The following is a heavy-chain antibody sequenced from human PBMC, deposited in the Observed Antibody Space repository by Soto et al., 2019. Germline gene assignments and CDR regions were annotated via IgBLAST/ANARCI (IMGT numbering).Heavy chain of an antibody. J-gene: IGHJ4*02. Sequence: QVQLVQSGAEVKKPGASVKVSCKASGYTFSSYGFSWVRQAPGQGLEWMGWINAYNGNTNYAQKHQGRVTMTTDTSTSTAYMELRSERSGDTAVYYCAKTLAPIDHWGQRTLVTVSS. CDR1: GYTFSSYG. CDR2: INAYNGNT. V-gene: IGHV1-18*01. D-gene: IGHD2-21*01. CDR3: AKTLAPIDH.